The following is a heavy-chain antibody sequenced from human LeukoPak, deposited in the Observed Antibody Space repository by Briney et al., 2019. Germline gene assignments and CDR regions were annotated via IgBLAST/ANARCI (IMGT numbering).Heavy chain of an antibody. J-gene: IGHJ4*02. CDR2: ISGSGDTT. V-gene: IGHV3-23*01. CDR1: GFTFSSYA. Sequence: GGSLRLSCATSGFTFSSYALTWVRQAPGMGLEWVSAISGSGDTTYYADSVKGRFTISRDNSKNTLYLQMNSLRAEDTAVYYCAKERSWSNGGYYFDYWGQGTLVTVSS. CDR3: AKERSWSNGGYYFDY. D-gene: IGHD6-13*01.